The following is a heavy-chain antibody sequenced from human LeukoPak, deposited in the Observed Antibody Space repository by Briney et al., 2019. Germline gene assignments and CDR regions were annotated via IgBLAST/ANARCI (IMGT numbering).Heavy chain of an antibody. CDR1: GYTFTGYY. V-gene: IGHV1-2*06. CDR2: INPNSGGT. D-gene: IGHD1-7*01. Sequence: ASVKVSCKASGYTFTGYYMHWVRQAPGQGLEWMGRINPNSGGTNYAQKFQGRVTMTRDTSISTAYMELSRLRSDDTAVYYCARAPNRYNWNYVGDYWGQGTLVTVSS. J-gene: IGHJ4*02. CDR3: ARAPNRYNWNYVGDY.